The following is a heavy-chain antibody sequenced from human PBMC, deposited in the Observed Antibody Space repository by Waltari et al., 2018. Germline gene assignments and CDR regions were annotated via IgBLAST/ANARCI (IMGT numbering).Heavy chain of an antibody. Sequence: QLQLQESGPGLVKPSETLSLTCTVSDGSISSGNYYWGWIRQSPGKGLEWIGSIYYSGGTSYNPSLKSRVTIYVDTPKHQFSLKLSAVTAADTAVYYCARSLHIFRAAAGMFDYWGQGSLVIVSS. CDR2: IYYSGGT. D-gene: IGHD6-13*01. CDR3: ARSLHIFRAAAGMFDY. J-gene: IGHJ4*02. CDR1: DGSISSGNYY. V-gene: IGHV4-39*01.